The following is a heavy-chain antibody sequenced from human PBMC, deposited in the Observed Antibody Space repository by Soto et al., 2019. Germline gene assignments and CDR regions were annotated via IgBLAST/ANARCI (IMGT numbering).Heavy chain of an antibody. Sequence: QVQLQESGPGLVKPSETLSLTCTVSGGSISSFYWSWIRQSPGKGLEWIGYIYYSGSTNYNPSLKSRVTISVDPSKNQSSLKLSSVTAADTAVYYCARHGDGYNSGPFTGFDNWGQGTLVTVSS. CDR2: IYYSGST. CDR3: ARHGDGYNSGPFTGFDN. V-gene: IGHV4-59*08. J-gene: IGHJ4*02. CDR1: GGSISSFY. D-gene: IGHD5-12*01.